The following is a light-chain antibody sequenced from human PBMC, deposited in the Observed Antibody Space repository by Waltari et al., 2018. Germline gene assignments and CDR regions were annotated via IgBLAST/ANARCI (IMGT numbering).Light chain of an antibody. J-gene: IGLJ3*02. V-gene: IGLV1-47*01. CDR2: RNN. Sequence: QSVLTQPPSASGTPGQRVTISCSGSSSYLGSNHVYWYQQLPGTAPKLLLYRNNQRPSGVPDRFSGSKSGTSASLAISGLRSEDEADYYCAAWDDSLSGNWVFGGGTKLTVL. CDR1: SSYLGSNH. CDR3: AAWDDSLSGNWV.